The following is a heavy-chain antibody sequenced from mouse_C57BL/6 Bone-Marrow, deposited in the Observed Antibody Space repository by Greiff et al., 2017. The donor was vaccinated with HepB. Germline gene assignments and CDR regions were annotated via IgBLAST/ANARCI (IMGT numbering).Heavy chain of an antibody. V-gene: IGHV1-85*01. J-gene: IGHJ3*01. D-gene: IGHD2-3*01. CDR1: GYTFTSYD. Sequence: VQLQESGPELVKPGASVKLSCKASGYTFTSYDINWVKQRPGQGLEWIGWIYPRDGSTKYNEKFKGKATLTVDTSSSTAYMELHSLTSEDSAVYFCAIYDGYYGAWFAYWGQGTLVTVSA. CDR2: IYPRDGST. CDR3: AIYDGYYGAWFAY.